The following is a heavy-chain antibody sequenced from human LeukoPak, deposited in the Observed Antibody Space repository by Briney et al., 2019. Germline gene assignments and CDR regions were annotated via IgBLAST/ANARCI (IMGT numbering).Heavy chain of an antibody. D-gene: IGHD1-26*01. J-gene: IGHJ3*02. CDR2: INSDGSST. V-gene: IGHV3-74*01. CDR1: GFTFSSYW. Sequence: GGSLRLSCAASGFTFSSYWMHWVRQVPGKGLVWVSRINSDGSSTSYADSVKGRFTISRDIAKNTLYLQMNSLRAEDTAVYYCARDGSIIAFDMWGQGTMVTVSS. CDR3: ARDGSIIAFDM.